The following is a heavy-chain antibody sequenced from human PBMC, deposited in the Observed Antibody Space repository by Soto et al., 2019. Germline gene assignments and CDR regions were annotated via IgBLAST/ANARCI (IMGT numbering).Heavy chain of an antibody. V-gene: IGHV3-21*01. CDR2: ISSSSSYI. J-gene: IGHJ6*02. CDR3: ARDGYDSSGYQDV. D-gene: IGHD3-22*01. Sequence: EVQLVESGGGLVKPGGSLRLSCAASGFTFSSYSMNWVRQAPGKGLEWVSSISSSSSYIYYADSVKGRFTISRDNAKNSRYLQINSLRAEDTAVYYCARDGYDSSGYQDVWGQGTTVTVSS. CDR1: GFTFSSYS.